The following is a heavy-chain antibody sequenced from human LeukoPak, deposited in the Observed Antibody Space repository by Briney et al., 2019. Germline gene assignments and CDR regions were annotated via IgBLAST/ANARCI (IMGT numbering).Heavy chain of an antibody. Sequence: SVKVSCKASGGTFSSYTISWVRQAPGQGLEWMGRIISFLGIANYAQKFQGRVTITADKSTSTAYMELSSLRSEDTAVYYCARDRDYDFWSGRDPNWFDPWGQGTLVTVSS. CDR1: GGTFSSYT. D-gene: IGHD3-3*01. V-gene: IGHV1-69*04. J-gene: IGHJ5*02. CDR3: ARDRDYDFWSGRDPNWFDP. CDR2: IISFLGIA.